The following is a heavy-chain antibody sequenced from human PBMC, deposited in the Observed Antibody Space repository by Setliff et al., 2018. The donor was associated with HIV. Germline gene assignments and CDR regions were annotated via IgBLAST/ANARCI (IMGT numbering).Heavy chain of an antibody. J-gene: IGHJ4*02. CDR1: GVSVSGGGYY. D-gene: IGHD6-19*01. CDR3: ARQNSGWGVGLYYFDY. V-gene: IGHV4-61*08. CDR2: IYYSGST. Sequence: PSETLSLTCTVSGVSVSGGGYYWSWIRQPQGKGREWIGYIYYSGSTNYNPSFKSRVTISVDTSKNQFSLKLSSVTAADTALYYCARQNSGWGVGLYYFDYWGQGTLVTVSS.